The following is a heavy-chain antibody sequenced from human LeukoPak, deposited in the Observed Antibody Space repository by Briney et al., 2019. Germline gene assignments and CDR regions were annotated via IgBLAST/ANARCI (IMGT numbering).Heavy chain of an antibody. CDR1: GGSISSYY. V-gene: IGHV4-59*01. Sequence: SETLSLTCTVSGGSISSYYWSWIRQPPGKGLEWIGYIYYNGSTNYNPSLKSRVTISVDTSKNQFSLKLSSVTAADTAVYYCAREATGTGDRSGYYPQDAFDIWGQGTMVTVSS. CDR2: IYYNGST. D-gene: IGHD3-22*01. CDR3: AREATGTGDRSGYYPQDAFDI. J-gene: IGHJ3*02.